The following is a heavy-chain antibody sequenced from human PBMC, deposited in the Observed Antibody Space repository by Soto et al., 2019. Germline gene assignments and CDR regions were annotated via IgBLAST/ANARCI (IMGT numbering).Heavy chain of an antibody. CDR2: IKQDGSEK. CDR3: GITMVRGVSVDYYYGMDV. Sequence: EVQLVESGGGLVQPGGALRLSCAASGVSFSNNWMSWVRQAPGRGLEWVANIKQDGSEKYYVDSVKGRFTISRDNDQNSLFLQMNCLRAEDTAVYYCGITMVRGVSVDYYYGMDVWGRGTTVTVSS. J-gene: IGHJ6*02. D-gene: IGHD3-10*01. CDR1: GVSFSNNW. V-gene: IGHV3-7*05.